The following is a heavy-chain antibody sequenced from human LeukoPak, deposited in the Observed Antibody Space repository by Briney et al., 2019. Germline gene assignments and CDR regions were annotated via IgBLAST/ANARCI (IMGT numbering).Heavy chain of an antibody. V-gene: IGHV3-21*01. J-gene: IGHJ3*02. D-gene: IGHD4-11*01. CDR1: GFTFSSYR. CDR3: AREDDYQAFDI. CDR2: ISSSSSYI. Sequence: GGSLRLSCAASGFTFSSYRMNWVRQAPGKGREWASSISSSSSYIYSADSVKGRFTISRDNAKNSLYLQMNSLRAEDTAVYYCAREDDYQAFDIWGQGTMVTVSS.